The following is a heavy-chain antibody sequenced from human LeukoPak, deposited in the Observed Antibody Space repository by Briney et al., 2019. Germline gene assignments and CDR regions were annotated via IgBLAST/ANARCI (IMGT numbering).Heavy chain of an antibody. CDR1: GGSISSYY. CDR2: IYYSGST. CDR3: ARHSSSGWFPFDY. D-gene: IGHD6-19*01. V-gene: IGHV4-59*08. J-gene: IGHJ4*02. Sequence: SETLSLTCTVSGGSISSYYWSWIRQPPGKGLEWTGYIYYSGSTNYDPSLKSRVTISVDTSKNQFSLKLSSVTAADTAVYYCARHSSSGWFPFDYWGQGTLVTVSS.